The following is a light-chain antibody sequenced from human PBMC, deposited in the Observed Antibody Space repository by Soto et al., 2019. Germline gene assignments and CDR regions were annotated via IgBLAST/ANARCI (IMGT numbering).Light chain of an antibody. CDR3: QQSYTTPAGT. CDR1: PSIRSY. V-gene: IGKV1-39*01. J-gene: IGKJ1*01. Sequence: DIQMPQSPTSLSASVGDRVTITCRASPSIRSYLSWYQQKPGKAPKLLINPAGMVQSGVPARFSGSGSGTDFTLTISSLQPEDCATYYCQQSYTTPAGTFGQGTKVDI. CDR2: PAG.